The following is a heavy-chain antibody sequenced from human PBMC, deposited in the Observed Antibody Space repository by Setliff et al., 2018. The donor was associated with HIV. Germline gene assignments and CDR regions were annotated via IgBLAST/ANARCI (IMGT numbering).Heavy chain of an antibody. V-gene: IGHV4-61*09. CDR1: GGSISSGSYY. D-gene: IGHD1-26*01. J-gene: IGHJ4*02. Sequence: SETLSLTCTVSGGSISSGSYYWSWIRQPAGKGLEWIGHIYTSGSTNYNPSLKSRLTISVDRSKNQFSLKPRSVTAADTAVYYCAGDAGYKGAADYWGQGTLVTVSS. CDR2: IYTSGST. CDR3: AGDAGYKGAADY.